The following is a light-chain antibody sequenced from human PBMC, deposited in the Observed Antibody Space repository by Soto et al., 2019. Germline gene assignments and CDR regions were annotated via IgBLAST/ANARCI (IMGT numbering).Light chain of an antibody. CDR2: GAS. V-gene: IGKV3-20*01. CDR1: QSLSNR. J-gene: IGKJ1*01. Sequence: TQSPSTLSASVGDRVTITCRASQSLSNRLAWYQQKPGQAPRLLMYGASSRATGIPDRFSGSVSGKDFNLNISGVQPEDCAVYYCHHYGSSMWSFGHGTKVDIK. CDR3: HHYGSSMWS.